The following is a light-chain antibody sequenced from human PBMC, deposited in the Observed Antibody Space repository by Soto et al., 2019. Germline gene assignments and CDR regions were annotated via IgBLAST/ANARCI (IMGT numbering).Light chain of an antibody. CDR1: QSLSSY. CDR3: QQRSNWTPSIT. J-gene: IGKJ5*01. Sequence: EIVLTQSPATLSLSPGESATLSCRASQSLSSYLAWYQQKPGQAPRLLMYDASNRATGIPARFSASASGTDFTLTISSLEPEDFAVYYCQQRSNWTPSITFGQGTRLEIK. CDR2: DAS. V-gene: IGKV3-11*01.